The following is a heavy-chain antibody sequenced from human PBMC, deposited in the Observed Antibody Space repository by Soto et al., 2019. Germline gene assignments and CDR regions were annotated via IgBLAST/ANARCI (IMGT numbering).Heavy chain of an antibody. CDR3: ASSFLIAVAGTGWFDP. CDR2: INHSGST. CDR1: GGSFIGYY. J-gene: IGHJ5*02. D-gene: IGHD6-19*01. V-gene: IGHV4-34*01. Sequence: SETLSLTCAVYGGSFIGYYWSWIRQPTGKGLEWIGEINHSGSTNYNPSLKSRVTISVDTSKNQFSLKLSSVTAADTAVYYCASSFLIAVAGTGWFDPWGQGTLVTVSS.